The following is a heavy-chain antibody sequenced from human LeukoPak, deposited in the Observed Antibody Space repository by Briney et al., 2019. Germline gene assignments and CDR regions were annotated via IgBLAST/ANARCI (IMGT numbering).Heavy chain of an antibody. CDR1: GFTFSGYE. Sequence: QPGGSLRLSCVASGFTFSGYEMNWVRQAPGKGLEWVSCISTSGNTIYYADSLKGRFTVSRDNARNSLYLQVNSLRAEDTAIYYCARESGGAARPSTWFDPWGQGTLVSVSS. CDR3: ARESGGAARPSTWFDP. CDR2: ISTSGNTI. J-gene: IGHJ5*02. D-gene: IGHD6-6*01. V-gene: IGHV3-48*03.